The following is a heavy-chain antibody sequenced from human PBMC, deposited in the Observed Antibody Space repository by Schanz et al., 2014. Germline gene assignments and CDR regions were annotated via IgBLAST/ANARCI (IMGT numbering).Heavy chain of an antibody. V-gene: IGHV3-48*01. CDR1: EFSFSSFG. D-gene: IGHD3-22*01. J-gene: IGHJ3*01. CDR3: ARGREVVAKIFDV. CDR2: ISSSSSTI. Sequence: EVQLVESGGGLVQPRGSLRLSCAASEFSFSSFGMNWVGQAPGKGLEWVSYISSSSSTIYYADSVKGRFTISRDNAKNSLYLQMNSLRAEDTGVYYCARGREVVAKIFDVWGQGTMVTVSS.